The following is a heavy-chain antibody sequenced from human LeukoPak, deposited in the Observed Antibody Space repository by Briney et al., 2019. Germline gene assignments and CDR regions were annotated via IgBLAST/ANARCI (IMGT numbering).Heavy chain of an antibody. J-gene: IGHJ4*02. D-gene: IGHD1-1*01. CDR2: IKQDGSEK. V-gene: IGHV3-7*01. Sequence: PGGSLRLSCTASGFTFSNFWMGWVRQAPGKGLEWVANIKQDGSEKYYVDSVKGRFTISRDNAKNSLYLQMNSLRAEDTTVYYCAREGQLRRYFDYWGQGTLVTVSS. CDR3: AREGQLRRYFDY. CDR1: GFTFSNFW.